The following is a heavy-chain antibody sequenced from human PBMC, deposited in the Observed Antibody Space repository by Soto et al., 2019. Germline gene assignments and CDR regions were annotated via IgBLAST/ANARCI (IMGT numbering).Heavy chain of an antibody. Sequence: ASVKVSCKASGYTFTSYYLHWVRQAPGQGLEWMGIINPSGGSTSYAQKFQGRVTMTRDTSTSTVYMELSSLRSEDTAVYSCARALPGGRTTDDAFDIWGQGTMVTVSS. J-gene: IGHJ3*02. CDR3: ARALPGGRTTDDAFDI. V-gene: IGHV1-46*03. CDR1: GYTFTSYY. CDR2: INPSGGST. D-gene: IGHD4-17*01.